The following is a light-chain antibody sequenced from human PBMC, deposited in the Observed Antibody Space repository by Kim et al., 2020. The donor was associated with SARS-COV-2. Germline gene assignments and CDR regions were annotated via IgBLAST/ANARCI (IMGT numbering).Light chain of an antibody. V-gene: IGLV3-21*04. Sequence: APVKTARITCGGNNIGSKSVHWYQQKPGQAPVLVLDYDSDRPSGIPERFSGFNCGNAAALTLSRVEAGDEADYYCQVWDSSSDHPVFGGGTKLTVL. CDR1: NIGSKS. CDR3: QVWDSSSDHPV. J-gene: IGLJ3*02. CDR2: YDS.